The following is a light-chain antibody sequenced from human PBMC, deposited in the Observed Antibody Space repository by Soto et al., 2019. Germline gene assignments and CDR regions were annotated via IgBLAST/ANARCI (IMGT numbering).Light chain of an antibody. CDR2: GAS. CDR1: QSVSSD. CDR3: QQYNNWPPT. J-gene: IGKJ3*01. Sequence: ELGLTQSPGTMSLSPGERATLSCRASQSVSSDFAWYQQKPGQAPRLLIYGASSRATGIPARFSGSGSGTEFTLTISSLQSEDFAVYYCQQYNNWPPTFGPGTKVDIK. V-gene: IGKV3-15*01.